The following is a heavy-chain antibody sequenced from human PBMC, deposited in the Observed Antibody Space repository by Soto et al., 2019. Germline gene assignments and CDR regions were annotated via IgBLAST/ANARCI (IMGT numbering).Heavy chain of an antibody. Sequence: PSETLSLTCTVSGGSISSISYYWGWIRQPPGKGLEWIGNIYYSGSTYYNPSLKSRVTISVDTSKNQFSLKLSSVTAADTAVYYCARGRHILTGYYRDLNYGMDVWGQGTTVTVSS. J-gene: IGHJ6*02. D-gene: IGHD3-9*01. CDR3: ARGRHILTGYYRDLNYGMDV. V-gene: IGHV4-39*07. CDR2: IYYSGST. CDR1: GGSISSISYY.